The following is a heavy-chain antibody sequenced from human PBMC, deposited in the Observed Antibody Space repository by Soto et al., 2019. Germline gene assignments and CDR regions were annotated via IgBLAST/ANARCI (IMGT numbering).Heavy chain of an antibody. D-gene: IGHD1-26*01. J-gene: IGHJ4*02. CDR2: IYYSGSS. Sequence: SETLSLTCTVCGGSISSTNYHWGWIRQAPGKGLEWIVNIYYSGSSYYNPSLKSRVTVSVDTSKNQFSLKLSSVTAADTAVYYCARRVVGAIKGFDYWGQGTLVTVSS. V-gene: IGHV4-39*01. CDR1: GGSISSTNYH. CDR3: ARRVVGAIKGFDY.